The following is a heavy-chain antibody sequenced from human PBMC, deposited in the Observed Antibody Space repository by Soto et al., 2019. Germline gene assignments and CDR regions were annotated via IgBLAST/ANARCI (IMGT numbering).Heavy chain of an antibody. J-gene: IGHJ4*02. CDR2: IWYDGSDK. V-gene: IGHV3-33*01. Sequence: QVQLVESGGGVVQPGRSLKLSCAASGFTFSTYGMHWVRPATGKGLVWVAVIWYDGSDKYYADSVKGRFTISRNNSKNTVSLQMTSQRGEGTAVYYFARDRGDDWGQGTLVTVSS. CDR1: GFTFSTYG. CDR3: ARDRGDD.